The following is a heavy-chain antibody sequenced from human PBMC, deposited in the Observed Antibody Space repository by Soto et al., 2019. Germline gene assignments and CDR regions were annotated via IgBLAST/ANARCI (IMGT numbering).Heavy chain of an antibody. CDR3: ARDVVHELVDAFDI. D-gene: IGHD1-7*01. CDR2: ISSSGSTI. CDR1: GFTFSSYE. V-gene: IGHV3-48*03. Sequence: GGSLRLSCAASGFTFSSYEMNWVRQAPGKGLEWVSYISSSGSTIYYADSVKGRFTISRDNAKNSLYLQMNSLRAEDTAVYYCARDVVHELVDAFDIWGQGTMVTVSS. J-gene: IGHJ3*02.